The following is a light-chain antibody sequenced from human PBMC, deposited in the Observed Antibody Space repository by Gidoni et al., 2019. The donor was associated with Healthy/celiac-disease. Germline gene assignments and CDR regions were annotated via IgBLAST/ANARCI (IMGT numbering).Light chain of an antibody. CDR3: QQYNSYRT. Sequence: DIQMTQSPHTLSASVGDRVTITCRASQSISSWLAWYQQNPGTAPKLLIYKASSLESGVPSRFSGSGSGIEFTLTISSLQPDDFATYYCQQYNSYRTFGQGTKVEIK. V-gene: IGKV1-5*03. J-gene: IGKJ1*01. CDR1: QSISSW. CDR2: KAS.